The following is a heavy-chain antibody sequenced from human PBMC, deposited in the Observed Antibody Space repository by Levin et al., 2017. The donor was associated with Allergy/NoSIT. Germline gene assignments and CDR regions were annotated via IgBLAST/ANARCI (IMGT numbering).Heavy chain of an antibody. Sequence: PGGSLRLSCAASGFTFSSYWMHWVRQAPGKGLVWVSRINSDGISTSTSYADSAKGRFTISRDNAKNTLYLQMNSLRAEDTAVYYCARDGPGGYKDVWGKGTTVTVSS. J-gene: IGHJ6*03. CDR3: ARDGPGGYKDV. V-gene: IGHV3-74*01. D-gene: IGHD3-16*01. CDR1: GFTFSSYW. CDR2: INSDGISTST.